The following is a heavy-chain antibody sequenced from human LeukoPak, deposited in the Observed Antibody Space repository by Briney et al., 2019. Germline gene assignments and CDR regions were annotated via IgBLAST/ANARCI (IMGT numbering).Heavy chain of an antibody. CDR3: ARGGPVKSIYDPHWYDP. D-gene: IGHD5/OR15-5a*01. CDR1: GFTFSSYW. V-gene: IGHV3-74*01. CDR2: INSDGSRI. Sequence: GGSLRLSCAASGFTFSSYWLHWLRQAPGKGLTWVSRINSDGSRINYADSVKGRFTSSRDNAKNTLYLQMNSLSVEDTAVYFCARGGPVKSIYDPHWYDPWGQGTLVTVSS. J-gene: IGHJ5*02.